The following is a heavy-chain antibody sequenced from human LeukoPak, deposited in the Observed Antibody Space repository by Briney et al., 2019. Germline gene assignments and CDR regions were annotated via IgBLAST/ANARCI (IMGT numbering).Heavy chain of an antibody. CDR1: GGTFSSYA. CDR3: ARGGTVVVQPDISHHDALDI. V-gene: IGHV1-69*13. D-gene: IGHD2-2*01. CDR2: IIPVFGTA. J-gene: IGHJ3*02. Sequence: SVKVSCKATGGTFSSYAISWVRQAPGQGLEWMGGIIPVFGTAIYAQKFQGRVTITADESTSTAYMELSTLRSEDTAVYYCARGGTVVVQPDISHHDALDIWGQGTMVTVSS.